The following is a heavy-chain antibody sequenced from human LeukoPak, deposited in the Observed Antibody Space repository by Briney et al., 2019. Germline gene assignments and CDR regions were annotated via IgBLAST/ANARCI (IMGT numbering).Heavy chain of an antibody. D-gene: IGHD1-26*01. CDR1: GYTFTSYY. J-gene: IGHJ4*02. V-gene: IGHV1-46*01. CDR2: INPSGGST. CDR3: ARSRGELLPLD. Sequence: ASVKVSCKASGYTFTSYYMHWVRQAPGQGLEWMGIINPSGGSTSYAQKFQGRVTMTRDTSTSTVYMELSSLRSVDTAVYYCARSRGELLPLDWGQGTLVTVSS.